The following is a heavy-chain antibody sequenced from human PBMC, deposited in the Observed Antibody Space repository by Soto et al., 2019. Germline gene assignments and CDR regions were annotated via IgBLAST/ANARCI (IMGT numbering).Heavy chain of an antibody. D-gene: IGHD3-10*01. Sequence: QVQLVQSGAEVKKPGSSVKVSCKASGGTVSSYAISWVRQAPGQGLEWMGGIIPIFGTADYAQKFQGRVTITADESTSPAYMELSSLRSEDTAVYYCARSGARPGDYYYGMDVWGQGTTVTVSS. V-gene: IGHV1-69*12. CDR1: GGTVSSYA. CDR2: IIPIFGTA. CDR3: ARSGARPGDYYYGMDV. J-gene: IGHJ6*02.